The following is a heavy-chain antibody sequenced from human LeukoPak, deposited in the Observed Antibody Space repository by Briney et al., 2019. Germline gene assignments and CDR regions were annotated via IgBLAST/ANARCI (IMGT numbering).Heavy chain of an antibody. V-gene: IGHV4-59*08. CDR3: ARHGGESIVAMILHAFDI. D-gene: IGHD5-12*01. J-gene: IGHJ3*02. CDR1: GGSISSYS. CDR2: IYYSGST. Sequence: SETLSLTCTVSGGSISSYSWSWIRQPPGKGLEWIGSIYYSGSTNYNPSLKSRVTMSVDTSKNQFSLKRSSVTAADTAVYYCARHGGESIVAMILHAFDIWGQGTMVTVSS.